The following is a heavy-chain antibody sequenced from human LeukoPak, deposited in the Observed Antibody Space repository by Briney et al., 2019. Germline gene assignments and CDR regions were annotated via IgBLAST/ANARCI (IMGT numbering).Heavy chain of an antibody. V-gene: IGHV3-30*04. CDR2: ILYDGGNK. Sequence: GGSLRLSCAASGFTFSNFALHWVRQAPGKGLEWVAVILYDGGNKYYADFVKGRFTVSGDNSKNTLYLQMNNLRAEDTAVYYCARDEGIWGSNVDYWGQGTLVTVSS. CDR3: ARDEGIWGSNVDY. J-gene: IGHJ4*02. D-gene: IGHD7-27*01. CDR1: GFTFSNFA.